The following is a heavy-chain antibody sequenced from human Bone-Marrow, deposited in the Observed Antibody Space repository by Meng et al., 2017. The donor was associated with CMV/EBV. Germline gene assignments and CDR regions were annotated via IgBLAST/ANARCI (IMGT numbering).Heavy chain of an antibody. Sequence: SETLSLTCTVSGGSISSYYWSWIRQPPGKGLEWIGSSYYSGSTNYNPSRKSRFTISVNTSKNQSSLKLGSVTAADTAVYSCARGGGRGKVLVWGQGTLVTVSS. J-gene: IGHJ4*02. CDR2: SYYSGST. CDR3: ARGGGRGKVLV. V-gene: IGHV4-59*01. D-gene: IGHD3-16*01. CDR1: GGSISSYY.